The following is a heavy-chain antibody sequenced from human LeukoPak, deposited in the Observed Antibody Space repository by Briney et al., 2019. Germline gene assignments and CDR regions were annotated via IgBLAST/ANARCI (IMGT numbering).Heavy chain of an antibody. J-gene: IGHJ4*02. CDR3: ARLSYDSGTHYTVYKY. CDR1: GLTFDDYG. D-gene: IGHD3-10*01. V-gene: IGHV3-20*04. CDR2: INLNGGST. Sequence: GGSLRLSCAASGLTFDDYGMSWVRQAPGKGLEWVSGINLNGGSTGYADSVKGRFTISRDNAKNSLYLQMNSLRDDDTAVYYCARLSYDSGTHYTVYKYWGQGTLVTVSS.